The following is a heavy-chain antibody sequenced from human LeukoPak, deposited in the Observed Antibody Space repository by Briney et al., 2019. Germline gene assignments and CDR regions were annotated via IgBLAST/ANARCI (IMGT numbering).Heavy chain of an antibody. V-gene: IGHV4-39*07. CDR2: IYYSGST. CDR1: GGSISSSSYY. J-gene: IGHJ4*02. Sequence: SETLSLTCTVSGGSISSSSYYWGWIRQPPGKGLEWIGSIYYSGSTYYNPSLKSRVTISVDTSKNQFSLKLSSVTAADTAVYYCARLGGYAPRLDYWGQGTLVTVSS. CDR3: ARLGGYAPRLDY. D-gene: IGHD3-22*01.